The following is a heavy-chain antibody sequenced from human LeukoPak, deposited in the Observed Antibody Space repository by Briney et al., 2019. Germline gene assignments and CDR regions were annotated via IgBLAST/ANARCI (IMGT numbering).Heavy chain of an antibody. CDR1: GYSFNTYY. V-gene: IGHV1-2*04. CDR3: ARGTSGLAAAGTGEFDP. J-gene: IGHJ5*02. CDR2: INTDSGGT. Sequence: ASVKVSCKASGYSFNTYYMNWVRQAPGQGLEWLGWINTDSGGTNYAQKFLGWVTMTRDTSISTAYMELSRLRSDDTAVYYCARGTSGLAAAGTGEFDPWGQGTLVTVSS. D-gene: IGHD6-13*01.